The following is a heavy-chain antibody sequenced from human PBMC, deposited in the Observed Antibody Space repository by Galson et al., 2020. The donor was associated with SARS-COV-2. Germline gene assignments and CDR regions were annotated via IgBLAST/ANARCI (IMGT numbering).Heavy chain of an antibody. Sequence: ASVTVSCKASGYTFTSYDINWVRQATGQGLEWMGWMNPNSGNTGYAQKFQGRVTMTRNTSISTAYMELSSLRSEDTAVYYCARAFTYDFWSERFDPWGQGTLVTVSS. V-gene: IGHV1-8*01. J-gene: IGHJ5*02. CDR3: ARAFTYDFWSERFDP. D-gene: IGHD3-3*01. CDR2: MNPNSGNT. CDR1: GYTFTSYD.